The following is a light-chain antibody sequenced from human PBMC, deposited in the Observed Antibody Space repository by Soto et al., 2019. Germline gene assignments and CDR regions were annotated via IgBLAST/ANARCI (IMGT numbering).Light chain of an antibody. J-gene: IGKJ3*01. CDR3: QQSYSTLLFT. V-gene: IGKV1-39*01. CDR2: AAS. Sequence: DIQMTQSPSSLSASVGDRVTITCRASQSISSYLNWYQQKPGKAPKLLIYAASSLQSEVPSRFSGSGSGTDFTLTISSLQPEDFATYYCQQSYSTLLFTFGPGTKVDIK. CDR1: QSISSY.